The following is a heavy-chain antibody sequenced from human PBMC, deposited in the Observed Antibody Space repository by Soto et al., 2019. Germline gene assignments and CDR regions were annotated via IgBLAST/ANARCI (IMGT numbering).Heavy chain of an antibody. D-gene: IGHD1-7*01. CDR1: GGTFSSYA. V-gene: IGHV1-69*13. J-gene: IGHJ4*02. CDR2: IIHIFGTA. Sequence: ASVKVSCKSSGGTFSSYAISWVRQAPGQGLEWMGGIIHIFGTANYAQKFQGRVTITEDESTSTAYMELSSLRSEDTAVYYCAEDSLSELNYWGKGTLVTVSS. CDR3: AEDSLSELNY.